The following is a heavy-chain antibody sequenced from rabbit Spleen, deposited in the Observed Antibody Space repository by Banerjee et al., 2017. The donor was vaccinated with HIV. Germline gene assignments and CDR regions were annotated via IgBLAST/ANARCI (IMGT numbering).Heavy chain of an antibody. V-gene: IGHV1S40*01. Sequence: QSLEESGGGLVQPEGSLTLTCKASGFSFSNNDYMCWVRQAPGKGLEWISCIAGSSSGFIYSATWAKGRFTCSKTSSTTGTLQMTSLTVADTATYFCARDTGTSFSTYGMDLWGQGTLVTVS. CDR2: IAGSSSGFI. J-gene: IGHJ3*01. CDR1: GFSFSNNDY. CDR3: ARDTGTSFSTYGMDL. D-gene: IGHD7-1*01.